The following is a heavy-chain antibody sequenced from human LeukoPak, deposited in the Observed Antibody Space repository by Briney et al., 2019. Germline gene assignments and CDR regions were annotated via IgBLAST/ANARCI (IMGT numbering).Heavy chain of an antibody. J-gene: IGHJ4*02. Sequence: GESLRLSCAASGFTFSDYYMTWIRQAPGQGLEWVSYISSRGGTIYYADSVKGRFTISRDNAKNSLYLQMNSLRAEDTAFYYCARVGIGTTSYFDYWGQGTLVTVSS. CDR1: GFTFSDYY. V-gene: IGHV3-11*01. D-gene: IGHD1-7*01. CDR3: ARVGIGTTSYFDY. CDR2: ISSRGGTI.